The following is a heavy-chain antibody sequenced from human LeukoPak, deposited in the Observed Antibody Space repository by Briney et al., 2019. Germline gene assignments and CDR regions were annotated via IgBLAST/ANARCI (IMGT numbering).Heavy chain of an antibody. D-gene: IGHD3-22*01. V-gene: IGHV1-8*01. Sequence: ASVKVSCTASGYTFTTYDINWVRQATGQGLEWMGWMNPNSGNTGYAQKFQGRVTMTRSTSISTAYMELSSLRSEDTAVYYCARGYYDTNGYYYRLDSWGQGTLVTVSS. CDR1: GYTFTTYD. CDR3: ARGYYDTNGYYYRLDS. J-gene: IGHJ4*02. CDR2: MNPNSGNT.